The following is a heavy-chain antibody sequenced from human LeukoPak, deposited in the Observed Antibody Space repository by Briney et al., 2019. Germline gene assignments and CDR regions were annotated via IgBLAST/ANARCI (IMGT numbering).Heavy chain of an antibody. CDR2: VYYSGST. CDR1: GGSIFSTYY. CDR3: ARQGNWNYVIDAFDI. V-gene: IGHV4-39*07. Sequence: KPSETLSLTCTVSGGSIFSTYYWGWIRQPPGKGLEWIGSVYYSGSTYYNPSLNSRLTMSVDTSKNQFSLKLSSVTAADTAVYYCARQGNWNYVIDAFDIWGQGTMVTVSS. J-gene: IGHJ3*02. D-gene: IGHD1-7*01.